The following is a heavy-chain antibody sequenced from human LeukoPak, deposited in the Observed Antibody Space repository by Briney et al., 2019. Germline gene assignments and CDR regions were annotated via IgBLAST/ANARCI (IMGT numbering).Heavy chain of an antibody. D-gene: IGHD3-10*01. J-gene: IGHJ4*02. V-gene: IGHV4-59*01. CDR2: IYYSGST. Sequence: TSETLSLTCTVSGGSISSYNWSWIRQPPAKGLEWIWYIYYSGSTNYNPSLKSRVTISVDTSKNQFSLKLSSVTAADTAVYYCVRVSRDYYGSGSYYKSYDYWGQGTLVTVSS. CDR3: VRVSRDYYGSGSYYKSYDY. CDR1: GGSISSYN.